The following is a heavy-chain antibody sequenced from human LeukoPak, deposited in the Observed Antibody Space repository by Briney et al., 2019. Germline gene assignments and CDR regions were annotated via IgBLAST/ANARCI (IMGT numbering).Heavy chain of an antibody. Sequence: GRSLRLSCAASGFTFSSYAMHWVRQAPGKGLEWVAVISYDGSNKYYADSVKGRFTISRDNSKNTLYLQMNSLRAEDTAVYYCARDSTYSSSWYLDYWGQETLVTVSS. CDR3: ARDSTYSSSWYLDY. V-gene: IGHV3-30-3*01. D-gene: IGHD6-13*01. CDR2: ISYDGSNK. J-gene: IGHJ4*02. CDR1: GFTFSSYA.